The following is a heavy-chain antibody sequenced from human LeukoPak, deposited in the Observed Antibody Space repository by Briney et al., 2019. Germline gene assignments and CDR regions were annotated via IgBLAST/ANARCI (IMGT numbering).Heavy chain of an antibody. CDR2: IRSKAYGGTT. J-gene: IGHJ4*02. CDR3: TRDHDYGDQSPFDY. D-gene: IGHD4-17*01. V-gene: IGHV3-49*03. CDR1: GLTFGDYA. Sequence: GRSLRLSCTASGLTFGDYAMNWFRQAPGKGLDWVGFIRSKAYGGTTEYAASVKGRFTISRDDSKSIAYLQMNSLKTEDTAVYYCTRDHDYGDQSPFDYWGQGTLVTVSS.